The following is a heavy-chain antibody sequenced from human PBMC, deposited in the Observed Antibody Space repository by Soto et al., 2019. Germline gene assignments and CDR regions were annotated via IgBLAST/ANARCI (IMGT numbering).Heavy chain of an antibody. Sequence: QQVESGGGLIQPGGSLKLSCAASGFTVGNNYMSWVRQAPGKGLEWVSLIYSTGTTKYADSVKGRFTVSRDNAKNTLYLQMNSLRAEDTAVYYCAKDGRGSGSHYNSFGYWGQGTLVTVSS. CDR2: IYSTGTT. CDR1: GFTVGNNY. CDR3: AKDGRGSGSHYNSFGY. V-gene: IGHV3-53*01. D-gene: IGHD3-10*01. J-gene: IGHJ4*02.